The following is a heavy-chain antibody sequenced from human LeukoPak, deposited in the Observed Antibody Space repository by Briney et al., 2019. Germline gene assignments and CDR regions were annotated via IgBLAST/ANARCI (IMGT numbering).Heavy chain of an antibody. V-gene: IGHV3-74*01. J-gene: IGHJ4*02. CDR2: VNNDGTGT. CDR3: ARGGLGGATPDY. CDR1: GFTLNRYW. D-gene: IGHD1-26*01. Sequence: GGSLRLSCVVSGFTLNRYWIHWVRQAPGMGLVWVSYVNNDGTGTNYADSVKGRFTMSRDNARNTLYLQMNSLRAEDTAVYYCARGGLGGATPDYWGQGALVTVSS.